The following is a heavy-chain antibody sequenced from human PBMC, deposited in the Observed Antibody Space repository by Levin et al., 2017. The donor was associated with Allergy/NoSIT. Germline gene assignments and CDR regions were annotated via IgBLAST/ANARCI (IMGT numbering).Heavy chain of an antibody. CDR2: ISHDGSDK. CDR1: GFTFNKYG. Sequence: PGESLKISCAASGFTFNKYGIHWVRQAPGKGLEWVTFISHDGSDKYYGDSVKGRFTISRDNSKDTAYLQMNSLRAEDTAVYYCVKDSIPESWGQGTLVTVSS. J-gene: IGHJ5*02. V-gene: IGHV3-30*18. D-gene: IGHD2-2*02. CDR3: VKDSIPES.